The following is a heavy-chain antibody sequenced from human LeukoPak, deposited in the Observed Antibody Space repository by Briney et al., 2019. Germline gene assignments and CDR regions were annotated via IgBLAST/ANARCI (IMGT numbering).Heavy chain of an antibody. CDR2: IYSGGST. CDR3: ARVDPRDYYGMDV. J-gene: IGHJ6*01. Sequence: PGGSLRLSCAASGFTVSSNYMSWVRQAPGKGLEWVSVIYSGGSTYYADSVKGRFTISRDNSKNTLYLQMNSLRAEDTAVYYCARVDPRDYYGMDVWGQGTTVTVSS. CDR1: GFTVSSNY. V-gene: IGHV3-66*01.